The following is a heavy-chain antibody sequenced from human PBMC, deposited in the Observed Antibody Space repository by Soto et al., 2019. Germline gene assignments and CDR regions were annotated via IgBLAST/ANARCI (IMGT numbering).Heavy chain of an antibody. CDR3: XXESYYESNGTKGRID. J-gene: IGHJ4*02. CDR1: GFTFSHSA. D-gene: IGHD3-22*01. V-gene: IGHV1-58*02. Sequence: QMQLVQSGPEVKKPGTSVKVSCKASGFTFSHSAMQWVRQARGQSLEWIGWIVVGSGNTNYAQKFQERVTISWDMSTNTXXXXXSSLXSXXTAXXYXXXESYYESNGTKGRIDWGQGTLVTVSS. CDR2: IVVGSGNT.